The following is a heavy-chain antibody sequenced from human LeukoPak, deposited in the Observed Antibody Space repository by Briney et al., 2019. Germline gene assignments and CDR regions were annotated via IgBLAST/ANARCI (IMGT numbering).Heavy chain of an antibody. J-gene: IGHJ4*02. D-gene: IGHD3-22*01. V-gene: IGHV3-9*01. CDR2: ISWNSGSI. CDR3: AKDALHSTTYYYDSGGYPDY. Sequence: GRSLRLSSAASGFTFDDYAMHWVRQAPGKGLEWVSGISWNSGSIGYADSVKGRFTISRDNAKNSLYLQMNSLRAEDTALYYCAKDALHSTTYYYDSGGYPDYWGQGTLVTVSS. CDR1: GFTFDDYA.